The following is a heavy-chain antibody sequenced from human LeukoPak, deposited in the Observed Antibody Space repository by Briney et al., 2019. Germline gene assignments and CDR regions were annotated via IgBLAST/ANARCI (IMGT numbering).Heavy chain of an antibody. CDR3: ARAVGATYFDY. V-gene: IGHV3-13*01. D-gene: IGHD1-26*01. CDR2: IGTAGDT. Sequence: GGSLRLSCAASGFTFSSYDMRWVRQATGKGLEWASAIGTAGDTYDPGSVKGRFTISRENAKNSLYLQMNSLRAGDTAVYYCARAVGATYFDYWGQGTLVTVSS. CDR1: GFTFSSYD. J-gene: IGHJ4*02.